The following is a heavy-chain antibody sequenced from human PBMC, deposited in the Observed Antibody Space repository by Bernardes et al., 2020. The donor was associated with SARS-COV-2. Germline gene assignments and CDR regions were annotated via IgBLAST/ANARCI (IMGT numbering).Heavy chain of an antibody. V-gene: IGHV3-74*01. J-gene: IGHJ4*02. CDR1: GFTFSSYW. CDR3: VRGPSDGHGRFEY. CDR2: ISSDGSTT. Sequence: SLRLSCTASGFTFSSYWMHWVRQAPGKGLVWVSRISSDGSTTTYADSVKGRFTISRDNARNTVYLQMNSLRAEDTAVYYCVRGPSDGHGRFEYWGQGTLGTVSS.